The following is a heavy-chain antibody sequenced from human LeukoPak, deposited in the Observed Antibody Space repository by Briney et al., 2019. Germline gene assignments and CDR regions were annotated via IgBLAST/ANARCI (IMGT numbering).Heavy chain of an antibody. CDR3: AIRFLEWLRGGAFDI. CDR1: GFTFSSYS. V-gene: IGHV3-48*01. D-gene: IGHD3-3*01. Sequence: GGSLRLSCAASGFTFSSYSMNWVRQAPGKGLEWVSYISSSSSTIYYADSVKGRFTISRDNAKNSLYLQMNSLRAEDTAVYYCAIRFLEWLRGGAFDIWGQGTMVTVSS. CDR2: ISSSSSTI. J-gene: IGHJ3*02.